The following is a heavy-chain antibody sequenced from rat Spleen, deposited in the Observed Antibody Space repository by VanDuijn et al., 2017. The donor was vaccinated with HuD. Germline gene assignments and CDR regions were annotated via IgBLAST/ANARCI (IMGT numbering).Heavy chain of an antibody. V-gene: IGHV5-17*01. CDR2: IIYDGSNT. J-gene: IGHJ2*01. CDR3: ARPTTGIPFNY. Sequence: EVKLVESGGGLVQPGRSLKLSCVASGFTFSDYTMAWVRQAPKKGLEWVAAIIYDGSNTYYRDSVKGRFTISRDNAESTLYLQMDSLRSEDTAIYYCARPTTGIPFNYWGQGVMVTVSS. D-gene: IGHD1-9*01. CDR1: GFTFSDYT.